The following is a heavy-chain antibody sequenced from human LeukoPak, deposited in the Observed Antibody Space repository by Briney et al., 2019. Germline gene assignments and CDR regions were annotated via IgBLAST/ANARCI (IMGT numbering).Heavy chain of an antibody. Sequence: ASVKVSCKASGYTFTNNFMHWVRQAPGQGLEWMGIINPSGDNTWYAQKFQGRVTMTRDMATSTDYMEVSSLRSDDTAVYYCARALVTPSYYFDYWGQGTLVTVSS. CDR3: ARALVTPSYYFDY. D-gene: IGHD4-23*01. CDR1: GYTFTNNF. CDR2: INPSGDNT. J-gene: IGHJ4*02. V-gene: IGHV1-46*01.